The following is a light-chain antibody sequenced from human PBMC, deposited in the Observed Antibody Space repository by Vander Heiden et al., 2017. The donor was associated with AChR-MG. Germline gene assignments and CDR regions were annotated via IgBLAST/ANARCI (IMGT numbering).Light chain of an antibody. CDR1: QSVGTY. V-gene: IGKV3-11*01. CDR2: DAS. J-gene: IGKJ2*01. Sequence: EIVLTQSPATLSLSPGDRATLSCRASQSVGTYLAWYQQKPGRAPRLLIYDASTRATGIPPRFSGSGSGTDFTLTISGLESEDLGVYYCQQGSNWHTFGQGTKVEIK. CDR3: QQGSNWHT.